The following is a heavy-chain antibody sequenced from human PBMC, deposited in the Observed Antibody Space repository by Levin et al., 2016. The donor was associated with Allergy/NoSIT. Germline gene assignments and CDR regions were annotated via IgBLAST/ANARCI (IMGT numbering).Heavy chain of an antibody. CDR1: GGSISSYY. V-gene: IGHV4-59*01. CDR2: IYYSGST. CDR3: ARDRRGEAVAGTTPNWYFDL. J-gene: IGHJ2*01. Sequence: SETLSLTCTVSGGSISSYYWSWIRQPPGKGLEWIGYIYYSGSTNYNPSLKSRVTISVDTSKNQFSLKLSSVTAADTAVYYCARDRRGEAVAGTTPNWYFDLWGRGTLVTVSS. D-gene: IGHD6-19*01.